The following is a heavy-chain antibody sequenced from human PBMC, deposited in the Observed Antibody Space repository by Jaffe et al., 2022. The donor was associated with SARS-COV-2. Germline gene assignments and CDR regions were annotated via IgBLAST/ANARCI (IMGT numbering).Heavy chain of an antibody. V-gene: IGHV3-30-3*01. CDR3: ARDGDIVVVVAATPLSDLYGMDV. J-gene: IGHJ6*02. CDR2: ISYDGSNK. Sequence: QVQLVESGGGVVQPGRSLRLSCAASGFTFSSYAMHWVRQAPGKGLEWVAVISYDGSNKYYADSVKGRFTISRDNSKNTLYLQMNSLRAEDTAVYYCARDGDIVVVVAATPLSDLYGMDVWGQGTTVTVSS. CDR1: GFTFSSYA. D-gene: IGHD2-15*01.